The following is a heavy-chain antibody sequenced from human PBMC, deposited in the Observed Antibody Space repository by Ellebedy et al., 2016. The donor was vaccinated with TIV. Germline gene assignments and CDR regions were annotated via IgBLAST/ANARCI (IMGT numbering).Heavy chain of an antibody. J-gene: IGHJ5*02. CDR1: GYTFTSYG. Sequence: ASVKVSXXASGYTFTSYGISWVRQAPGQGLEWMGWISAYNGNTNYAQKLQGRVTMTTDTSTSTAYMELRSLRSDDTAVYYCARDSIVVVVAASVGNWFDPWGQGTLVTVSS. CDR2: ISAYNGNT. CDR3: ARDSIVVVVAASVGNWFDP. D-gene: IGHD2-15*01. V-gene: IGHV1-18*01.